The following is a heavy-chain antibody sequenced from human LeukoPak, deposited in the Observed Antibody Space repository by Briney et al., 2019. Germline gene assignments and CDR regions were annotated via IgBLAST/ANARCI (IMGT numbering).Heavy chain of an antibody. CDR1: GYTFTGYY. Sequence: ASVTVSCKASGYTFTGYYMHWLRQPPAQGLEWMGWVNPSSGGTNYAQKVQGWVTMTSDTSISTASMELSRLRSDNTAVYYCARDGVGDAFDIWGQGTMVTVSS. CDR3: ARDGVGDAFDI. V-gene: IGHV1-2*04. D-gene: IGHD3-10*01. CDR2: VNPSSGGT. J-gene: IGHJ3*02.